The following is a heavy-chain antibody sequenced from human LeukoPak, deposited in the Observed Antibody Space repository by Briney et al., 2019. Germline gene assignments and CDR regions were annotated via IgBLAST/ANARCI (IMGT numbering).Heavy chain of an antibody. D-gene: IGHD2-2*01. V-gene: IGHV3-53*05. J-gene: IGHJ2*01. Sequence: GGSLRLSCAASGFTVSSNYMSWVRQAPGKGLEWVSVIYSGGSTYYADSVKGRFTISRDNSKNTLYLQMNSLRAEDTAVYYCAKDGVVPAAMDWYFDLWGRGTLVTVSS. CDR1: GFTVSSNY. CDR3: AKDGVVPAAMDWYFDL. CDR2: IYSGGST.